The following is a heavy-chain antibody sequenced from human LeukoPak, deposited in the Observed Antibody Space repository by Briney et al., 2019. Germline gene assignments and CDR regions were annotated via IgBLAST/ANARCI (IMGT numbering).Heavy chain of an antibody. D-gene: IGHD1-26*01. CDR2: ISGSGGST. Sequence: GGSLRLSRAASGFTFSSYAMSWVRQAPGKGLEWVSAISGSGGSTYYADSVRGRFTISRDNSKNTLYLQMNSLRAEDTAVYYCAKAGGSSRSEYYFDYWGQGTLVTVSS. CDR1: GFTFSSYA. J-gene: IGHJ4*02. V-gene: IGHV3-23*01. CDR3: AKAGGSSRSEYYFDY.